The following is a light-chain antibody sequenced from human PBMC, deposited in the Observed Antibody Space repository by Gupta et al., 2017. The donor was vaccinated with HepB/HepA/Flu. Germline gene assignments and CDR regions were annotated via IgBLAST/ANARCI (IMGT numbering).Light chain of an antibody. CDR1: QSIATW. CDR2: AAS. Sequence: DIQVTQSPSSVSASVGDRVTISCRASQSIATWLAWYQQKPGKAPNLLINAASILQSGVPSRFSGSGSGTDFILTISSRQPEDSATYFCQQAYRFPPTFGQGTRLEIK. J-gene: IGKJ5*01. V-gene: IGKV1-12*01. CDR3: QQAYRFPPT.